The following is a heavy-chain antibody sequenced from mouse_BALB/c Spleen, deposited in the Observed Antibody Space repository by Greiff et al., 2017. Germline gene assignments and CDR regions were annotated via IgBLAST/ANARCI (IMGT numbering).Heavy chain of an antibody. CDR3: ARFYYGSSTDY. CDR2: INPSTGYT. V-gene: IGHV1-7*01. Sequence: VQVVESGAELAKPGASVKMSCKASGYTFTSYWMHWVKQRPGQGLEWIGYINPSTGYTEYNQKFKDKATLTADKSSSTAYMQLSSLTSEDSAVYYCARFYYGSSTDYWGQGTTLTVSS. D-gene: IGHD1-1*01. J-gene: IGHJ2*01. CDR1: GYTFTSYW.